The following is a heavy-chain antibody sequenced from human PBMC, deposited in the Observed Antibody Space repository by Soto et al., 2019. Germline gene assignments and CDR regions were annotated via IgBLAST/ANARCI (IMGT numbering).Heavy chain of an antibody. D-gene: IGHD2-15*01. V-gene: IGHV3-23*01. CDR3: AKDFGYCSGGRCFMDV. CDR2: ISGSGDGT. Sequence: EVQLLESGGGMIQPGGSLRLSCAASGFTFTTYAMSWVRQAPGKGLEWVSGISGSGDGTYHADSVQGRFTISRDNSKNTLYLLMNSLRAEDTAVYYCAKDFGYCSGGRCFMDVWGKGTTVTVSS. CDR1: GFTFTTYA. J-gene: IGHJ6*03.